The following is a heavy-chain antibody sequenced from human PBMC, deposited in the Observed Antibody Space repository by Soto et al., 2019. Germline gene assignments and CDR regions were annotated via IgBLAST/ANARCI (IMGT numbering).Heavy chain of an antibody. Sequence: QERLVQSGADVRKPGSSVKVSCKVTGGTSTRYAINWVRQAPGQGLEWMGGIAPMFGTSKYAQKFQGRVTITADTSTNIAYMELRSLRSEDTAVYYCNRGSEYDFWSGYLWGQGTLVSVSS. CDR1: GGTSTRYA. CDR3: NRGSEYDFWSGYL. CDR2: IAPMFGTS. D-gene: IGHD3-3*01. V-gene: IGHV1-69*06. J-gene: IGHJ4*02.